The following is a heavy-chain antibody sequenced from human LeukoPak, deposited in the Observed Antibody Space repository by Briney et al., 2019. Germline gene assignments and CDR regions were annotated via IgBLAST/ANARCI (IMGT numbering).Heavy chain of an antibody. J-gene: IGHJ4*02. V-gene: IGHV4-34*01. CDR1: GGSFSGYY. CDR3: ARLIAGKSTTVTTTYYFDY. D-gene: IGHD4-17*01. Sequence: SETLSLTCAVYGGSFSGYYWSWIRQPPGKGLEWIGEINHSGSTNYNPSLKSRVTISVDTSKNQFSLKLSSVTAADTAVYYCARLIAGKSTTVTTTYYFDYWGQGTLVTVSS. CDR2: INHSGST.